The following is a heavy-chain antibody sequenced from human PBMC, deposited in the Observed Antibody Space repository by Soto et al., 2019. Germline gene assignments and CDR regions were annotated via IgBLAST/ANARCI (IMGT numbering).Heavy chain of an antibody. CDR2: IHWNDDN. V-gene: IGHV2-5*01. CDR1: GFSLSTSGVG. Sequence: ESGPTLVNPTQTLTLTCTFSGFSLSTSGVGVGCVRQPPGRALEWPAVIHWNDDNHYTSSLKTRLTVTKDITKNQVVFAMTNMDPVDTGTYYCIHRRVNGGMDHWGPGILVTVSS. CDR3: IHRRVNGGMDH. J-gene: IGHJ4*02.